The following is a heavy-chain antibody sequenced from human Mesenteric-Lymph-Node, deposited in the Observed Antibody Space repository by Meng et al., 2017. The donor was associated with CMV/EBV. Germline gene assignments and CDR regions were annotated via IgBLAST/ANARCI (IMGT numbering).Heavy chain of an antibody. Sequence: GESLKISCAASGFTFSSYSMNWVRQAPGKGLEWVSYISSSSSTIYYADSVKGRFTISRDNAKNSLYLQMNSLRAEDTAVYYCARDRWRGYYDSSGYPSYYYYYGMDVWGQRTTVTVSS. CDR3: ARDRWRGYYDSSGYPSYYYYYGMDV. CDR1: GFTFSSYS. J-gene: IGHJ6*02. CDR2: ISSSSSTI. V-gene: IGHV3-48*04. D-gene: IGHD3-22*01.